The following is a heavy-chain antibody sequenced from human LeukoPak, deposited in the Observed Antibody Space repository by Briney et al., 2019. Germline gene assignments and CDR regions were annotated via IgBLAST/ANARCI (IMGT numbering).Heavy chain of an antibody. Sequence: PGGSLRLSCAASGFTFSNYPMNWFRQAPGKGLAWVSTISGSGDYTYYADSVEGRFTISRDNSKNTLYLQMNSLRAEDTAVYYCAKYSWDDGGDGTEYFQHWGQGTLVTVSS. CDR1: GFTFSNYP. CDR3: AKYSWDDGGDGTEYFQH. V-gene: IGHV3-23*01. CDR2: ISGSGDYT. D-gene: IGHD2-21*02. J-gene: IGHJ1*01.